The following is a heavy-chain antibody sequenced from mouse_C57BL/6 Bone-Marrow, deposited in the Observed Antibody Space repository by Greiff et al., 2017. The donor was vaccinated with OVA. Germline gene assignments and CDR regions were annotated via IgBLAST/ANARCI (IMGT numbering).Heavy chain of an antibody. J-gene: IGHJ1*03. CDR2: IYPRSGNT. V-gene: IGHV1-81*01. Sequence: VQLQQSGAELARPGASVKLSCKASGYTFTSYGISWVKQRTGQGLEWIGEIYPRSGNTYYNEKFKGKATLTADKSSSTAYMELRSLTSEDSAVYFCARRRRYYGSSYDVWGTGTTVTVSS. D-gene: IGHD1-1*01. CDR3: ARRRRYYGSSYDV. CDR1: GYTFTSYG.